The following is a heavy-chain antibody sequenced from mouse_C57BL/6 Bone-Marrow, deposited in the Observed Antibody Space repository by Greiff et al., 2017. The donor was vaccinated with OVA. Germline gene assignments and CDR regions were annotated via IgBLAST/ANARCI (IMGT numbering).Heavy chain of an antibody. Sequence: QVQLQQSGAELVRPGASVKLSCKASGYTFTDYYINWVKQRPGQGLEWIARIYPGSGNTYYNEKFEGKATQTAEKSSSTAYMQLSSLTSEDSAVYFCARSGYYYGSSYVVYFDYWGQGTTLTVSS. J-gene: IGHJ2*01. V-gene: IGHV1-76*01. CDR2: IYPGSGNT. CDR1: GYTFTDYY. CDR3: ARSGYYYGSSYVVYFDY. D-gene: IGHD1-1*01.